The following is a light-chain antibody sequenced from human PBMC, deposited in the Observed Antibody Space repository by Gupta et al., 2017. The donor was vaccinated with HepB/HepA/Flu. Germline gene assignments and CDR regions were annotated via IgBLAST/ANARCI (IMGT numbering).Light chain of an antibody. CDR1: QSINSE. J-gene: IGKJ2*01. CDR2: GAS. Sequence: ELVMTHSPPTLSVSPGERATLSCRASQSINSEVARYQLKPGQAPRVLIYGASTRANGVPARFSGSGSGTEFTRSISSLKTEDSAVYYCQQDKNYPPTLGEGTKMEIK. V-gene: IGKV3-15*01. CDR3: QQDKNYPPT.